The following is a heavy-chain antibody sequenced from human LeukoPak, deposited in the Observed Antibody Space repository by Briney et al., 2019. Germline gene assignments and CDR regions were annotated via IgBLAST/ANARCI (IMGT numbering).Heavy chain of an antibody. J-gene: IGHJ4*02. CDR2: IWYDGSNK. Sequence: GRSLRLSCAASGFTFSSYGMHWVRQAPGKGLEWVAVIWYDGSNKYYADSVKGRFTISRDNSKNTLYLQMNSLRAEDTAVYYCAKDRLRCSGGSCYSGYFDYWGQGTLVTVSS. CDR3: AKDRLRCSGGSCYSGYFDY. V-gene: IGHV3-33*06. CDR1: GFTFSSYG. D-gene: IGHD2-15*01.